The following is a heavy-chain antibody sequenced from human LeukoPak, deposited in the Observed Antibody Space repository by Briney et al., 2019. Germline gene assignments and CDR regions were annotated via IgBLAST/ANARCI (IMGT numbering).Heavy chain of an antibody. CDR1: GGSISSYY. CDR2: IYYSGST. V-gene: IGHV4-59*01. CDR3: ARTLSSGWYPYYFDY. D-gene: IGHD6-19*01. Sequence: SETLSLTCTVSGGSISSYYWSWIRQPPGKGLEWIGYIYYSGSTNYNPSLKSRVTISVDTSKNQFSLKLSSVTAADTAVYCCARTLSSGWYPYYFDYWGQGTLVTVSS. J-gene: IGHJ4*02.